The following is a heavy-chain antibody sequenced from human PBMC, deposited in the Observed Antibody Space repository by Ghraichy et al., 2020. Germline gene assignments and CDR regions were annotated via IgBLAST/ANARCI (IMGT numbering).Heavy chain of an antibody. V-gene: IGHV3-53*01. Sequence: GGSLRLSCAASGFTATNNYMNWVRQAPGKGLEWVSILYSGGDTYYADSVKGRFTISRDNSKNTLYLQMNSLRAEDTAVYYCARDPDAGYGDYSDYWGQGTLVTVSS. CDR2: LYSGGDT. J-gene: IGHJ4*02. D-gene: IGHD4-17*01. CDR3: ARDPDAGYGDYSDY. CDR1: GFTATNNY.